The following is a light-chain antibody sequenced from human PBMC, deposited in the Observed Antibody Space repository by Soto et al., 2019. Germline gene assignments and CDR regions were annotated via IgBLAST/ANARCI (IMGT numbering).Light chain of an antibody. CDR3: QQYNSYWT. V-gene: IGKV1-5*03. J-gene: IGKJ1*01. Sequence: DIQRTQSPSTLSASVVDRVTITCRASQSISNWLAWYQQKPGKAPKLLIYKASSLESGVPSRFSGSGSGTEFTLTISSLQPDDFATYDCQQYNSYWTFGQGTKVDIK. CDR2: KAS. CDR1: QSISNW.